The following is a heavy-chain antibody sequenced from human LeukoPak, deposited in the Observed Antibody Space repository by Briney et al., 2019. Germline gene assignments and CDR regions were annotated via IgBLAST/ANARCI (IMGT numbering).Heavy chain of an antibody. CDR2: FYHGANT. V-gene: IGHV4-59*02. J-gene: IGHJ4*02. CDR1: GGSVSRYY. CDR3: ATVAGPFDY. Sequence: SEALSLTCTVSGGSVSRYYWSWIRQPPGKGLEWIAYFYHGANTDYNPSLKSRVTISLDTSKNQLSLRLTSVTPADTAVYYCATVAGPFDYWGQGTLVTVSS.